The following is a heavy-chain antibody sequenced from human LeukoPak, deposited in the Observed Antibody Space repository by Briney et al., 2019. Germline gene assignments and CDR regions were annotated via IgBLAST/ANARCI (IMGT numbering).Heavy chain of an antibody. CDR3: ARDSPSGGKYYFDY. CDR2: IYTSGST. J-gene: IGHJ4*02. D-gene: IGHD3-10*01. V-gene: IGHV4-61*02. Sequence: SETLSLTCTVSGGSISSGSYYWSWIRQPAGKGLEWIGRIYTSGSTNYNPSLKSRVTMSVDTSKNQFSLKLSSVTAADTAVYYCARDSPSGGKYYFDYWGQGTLVTVSS. CDR1: GGSISSGSYY.